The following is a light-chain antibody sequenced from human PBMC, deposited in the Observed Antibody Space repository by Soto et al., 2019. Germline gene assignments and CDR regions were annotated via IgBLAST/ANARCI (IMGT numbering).Light chain of an antibody. J-gene: IGLJ2*01. CDR2: RNN. CDR1: NSNIGSKY. CDR3: AAWDNILGGPA. V-gene: IGLV1-47*01. Sequence: QSVLPQPPSASGTPGQRVSISCSGSNSNIGSKYVYWYQQLPGTAPKLLMYRNNQRPSGVPDRFSGSKSGTSASLAISGRRSEDEAEYDCAAWDNILGGPAFGGGTKGTGL.